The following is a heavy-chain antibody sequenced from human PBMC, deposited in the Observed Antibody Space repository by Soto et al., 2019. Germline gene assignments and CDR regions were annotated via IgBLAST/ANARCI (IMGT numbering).Heavy chain of an antibody. D-gene: IGHD6-13*01. CDR3: AKENGYSSSWFEFDY. Sequence: EVQLLESGGGLVQPGGSLRLSCAASGFTFSSYAMSWVRQAPGKGLEWVSAISGSGGSTYYADSVKGRFTISRDNSKNTLYRQMNRLRAEDTAVYYCAKENGYSSSWFEFDYWGQGTLVTVSS. V-gene: IGHV3-23*01. J-gene: IGHJ4*02. CDR1: GFTFSSYA. CDR2: ISGSGGST.